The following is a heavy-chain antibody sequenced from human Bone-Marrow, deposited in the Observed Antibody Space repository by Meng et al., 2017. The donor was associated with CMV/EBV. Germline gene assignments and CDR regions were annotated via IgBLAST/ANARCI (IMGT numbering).Heavy chain of an antibody. D-gene: IGHD6-19*01. V-gene: IGHV3-7*03. J-gene: IGHJ5*02. CDR2: ITHDGSDK. CDR3: AREGPRIEVGGQWLVGGWFDP. Sequence: GGSLRLSCTVSGVRLGDDWASWVRQTPGKGLEWVATITHDGSDKYYMDSVKGRFTISRDNAKNSLYLQMNSLRAEDTAVYYCAREGPRIEVGGQWLVGGWFDPWGQGTLVTVSS. CDR1: GVRLGDDW.